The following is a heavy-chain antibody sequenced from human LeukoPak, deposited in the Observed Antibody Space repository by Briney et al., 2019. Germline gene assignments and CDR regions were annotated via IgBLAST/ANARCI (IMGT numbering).Heavy chain of an antibody. V-gene: IGHV1-69*05. CDR3: ARKGLAYYDSSGYYYGGEFDY. Sequence: SVKVSCKASGGTFSSYAISWVRQAPGQGLEWMGGIIPIFGTSNYAQKFQGRVTITTDESTSTAYMELSSLRSEDTAVYYCARKGLAYYDSSGYYYGGEFDYWGQGTLVTVSS. J-gene: IGHJ4*02. CDR2: IIPIFGTS. CDR1: GGTFSSYA. D-gene: IGHD3-22*01.